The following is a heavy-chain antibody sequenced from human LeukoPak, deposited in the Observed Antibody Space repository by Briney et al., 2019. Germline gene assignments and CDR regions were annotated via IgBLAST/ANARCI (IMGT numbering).Heavy chain of an antibody. CDR1: GYTFTSYG. Sequence: ASVKVSCKASGYTFTSYGISWVRQAPGQGLEWMGWISAHNGNTNYAQKLQGRVTMTTDTSTSTAYMELRSLRSDDTAVYYCARERERKRDIVATPPDYWGQGTLVTVSS. CDR3: ARERERKRDIVATPPDY. D-gene: IGHD5-12*01. J-gene: IGHJ4*02. CDR2: ISAHNGNT. V-gene: IGHV1-18*01.